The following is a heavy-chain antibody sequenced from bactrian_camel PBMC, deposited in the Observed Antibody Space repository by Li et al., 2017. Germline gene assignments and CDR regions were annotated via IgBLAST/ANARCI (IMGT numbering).Heavy chain of an antibody. CDR3: AEGRGSRGEHCYSLNY. CDR1: GYTYSGHC. J-gene: IGHJ4*01. V-gene: IGHV3S1*01. Sequence: HVQLVESGGGSVQAGGSLRLSCAFSGYTYSGHCMAWFRQAEGKEREGVAGIAERDGSTFYGASVKGRFTISQDSARNTVYLQMNNLQPEDTATYYCAEGRGSRGEHCYSLNYWGQGTQVTVS. CDR2: IAERDGST. D-gene: IGHD6*01.